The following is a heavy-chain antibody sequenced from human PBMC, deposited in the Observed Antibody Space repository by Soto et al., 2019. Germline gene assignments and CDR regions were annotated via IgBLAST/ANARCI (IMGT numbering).Heavy chain of an antibody. CDR2: ISSSSSYI. CDR1: GFTFSSYS. V-gene: IGHV3-21*01. Sequence: GGSLRLSCAASGFTFSSYSMNWVRQAPGKGLEWVSSISSSSSYIYYADSVKGRFTISRDNAKNSLYLQMNSLRAEDTAVYYCARDGPTYSSSSEVIMCYFDYWGQGTLVTVSS. D-gene: IGHD6-6*01. CDR3: ARDGPTYSSSSEVIMCYFDY. J-gene: IGHJ4*02.